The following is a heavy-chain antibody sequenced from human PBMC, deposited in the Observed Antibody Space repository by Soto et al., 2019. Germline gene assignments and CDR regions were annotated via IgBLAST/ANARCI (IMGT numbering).Heavy chain of an antibody. CDR3: ARVFSSGSGWMYYFDF. CDR1: SGSISSGNW. D-gene: IGHD6-25*01. J-gene: IGHJ4*02. Sequence: QVQLQESGPGLVESSGTLSLTCEVSSGSISSGNWWSWVRQPPGKGLEWIRVIYYTGATNYNPSLKSRVTMAIDKSKDQYSLDLRSATAANTAVYYCARVFSSGSGWMYYFDFWGQGILVSVSS. CDR2: IYYTGAT. V-gene: IGHV4-4*02.